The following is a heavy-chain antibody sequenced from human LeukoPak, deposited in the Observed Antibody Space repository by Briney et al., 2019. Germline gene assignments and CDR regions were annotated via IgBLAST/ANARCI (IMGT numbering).Heavy chain of an antibody. J-gene: IGHJ4*02. CDR2: ITSSGSYT. V-gene: IGHV3-11*06. CDR3: ARYPVGNYDSGFDY. CDR1: GFTFTDYY. D-gene: IGHD5-12*01. Sequence: GGSLRLSCAASGFTFTDYYMTWIRQAPGKGLEWVPYITSSGSYTNYADSVKGRFTISRDNANNSLYLQMNSLRAEDTAVYYCARYPVGNYDSGFDYWGQGSLVIVSS.